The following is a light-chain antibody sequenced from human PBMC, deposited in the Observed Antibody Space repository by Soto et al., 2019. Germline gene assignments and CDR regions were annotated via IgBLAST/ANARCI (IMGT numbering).Light chain of an antibody. CDR2: GAS. J-gene: IGKJ1*01. CDR1: QSLRSTS. CDR3: HQFATTRS. V-gene: IGKV3-20*01. Sequence: EIVLTQSPRTLSLSPGERATLSCRASQSLRSTSLAWYQQKPGQAPRLIIYGASSRAAGIPDRFSGSGSGTDFTLTISSLEPEDFAVYYCHQFATTRSFGQGTKVDIK.